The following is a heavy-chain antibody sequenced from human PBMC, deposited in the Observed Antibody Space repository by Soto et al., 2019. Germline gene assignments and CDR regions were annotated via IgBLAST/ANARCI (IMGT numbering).Heavy chain of an antibody. V-gene: IGHV6-1*01. D-gene: IGHD6-13*01. CDR3: ASSGSSGWFDFDY. CDR1: GDSVSSNSAA. J-gene: IGHJ4*02. CDR2: TYYRSKWYS. Sequence: SQTLSLTCAISGDSVSSNSAAWNWIRKSPSRGLEWLGRTYYRSKWYSDYAVSVKSRVTISPDTSKNQFSLHLNSVTPEDTAVYYCASSGSSGWFDFDYWGQGTLVTVSS.